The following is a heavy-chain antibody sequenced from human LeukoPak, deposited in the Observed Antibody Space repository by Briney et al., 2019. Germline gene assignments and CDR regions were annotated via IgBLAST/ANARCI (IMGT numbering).Heavy chain of an antibody. CDR1: GFTFSSYA. D-gene: IGHD2-2*01. J-gene: IGHJ5*01. CDR2: ISGSGGST. V-gene: IGHV3-23*01. CDR3: AKDRHAPGRYCSSTSCFPFDS. Sequence: GGSLRLSCVASGFTFSSYAMSWVRQAPGKGLEWVSGISGSGGSTYYADSVKGRFTISRDNTKNTLYLQMNSLRAEDTAVYYCAKDRHAPGRYCSSTSCFPFDSWGQGTLVTVSS.